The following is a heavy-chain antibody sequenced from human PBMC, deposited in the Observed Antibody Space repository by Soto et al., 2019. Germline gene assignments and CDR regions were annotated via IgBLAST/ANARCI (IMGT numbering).Heavy chain of an antibody. V-gene: IGHV1-69*06. D-gene: IGHD3-9*01. CDR1: GGTFSSYA. CDR3: ASILTGNAGYYQHGMDV. CDR2: IIPIFGTA. J-gene: IGHJ6*02. Sequence: SVKVSCKASGGTFSSYAISWVRQAPGQGLEWMGGIIPIFGTANYAQKFQGRVTITADKSTSTAYMELSSLRSEDTAVYYCASILTGNAGYYQHGMDVWGRGTKVTVSS.